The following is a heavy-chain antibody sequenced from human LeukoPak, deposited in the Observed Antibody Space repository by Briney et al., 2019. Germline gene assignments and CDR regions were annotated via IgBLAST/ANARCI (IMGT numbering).Heavy chain of an antibody. Sequence: TLSLTCAVSGVSISSSNWWSWVRQPPGKGLEWIGEIYHSGSTNYNPSLKSRVTISVDKSKNQFSLKLSSVTAADTAVYYCARDRLDSSGYYLTSDYWGQGTLVTVSS. V-gene: IGHV4-4*02. CDR2: IYHSGST. J-gene: IGHJ4*02. CDR1: GVSISSSNW. D-gene: IGHD3-22*01. CDR3: ARDRLDSSGYYLTSDY.